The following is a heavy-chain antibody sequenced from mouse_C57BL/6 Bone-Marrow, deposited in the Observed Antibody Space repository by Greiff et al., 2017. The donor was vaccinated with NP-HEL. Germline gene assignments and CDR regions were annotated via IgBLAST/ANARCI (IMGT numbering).Heavy chain of an antibody. V-gene: IGHV2-9*01. D-gene: IGHD1-1*01. CDR3: AKLGNYYGSRGNWYFDV. CDR1: GFSLTSYG. CDR2: IWGGGST. Sequence: VQLVESGPGLVAPSQSLSITCTVSGFSLTSYGVDWVRQPPGKGLEWLGVIWGGGSTNYNSALMSRLSISKDNSKSQVFLKTNSLQTDDTAMYYCAKLGNYYGSRGNWYFDVWGTGTTVTVSS. J-gene: IGHJ1*03.